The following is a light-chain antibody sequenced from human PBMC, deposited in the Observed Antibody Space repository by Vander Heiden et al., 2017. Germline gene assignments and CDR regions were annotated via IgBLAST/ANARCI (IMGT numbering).Light chain of an antibody. J-gene: IGKJ2*01. CDR1: QSISTY. V-gene: IGKV1-39*01. Sequence: DIQMTQSPSSLSASVGDRVTISCRASQSISTYLNWYHQEPGRAPKLLKYSASSLQSGVPPRFSGSGSETYFTLTISSLQPEDFATYFCQQGYSTPPAFGQGTRLEIK. CDR3: QQGYSTPPA. CDR2: SAS.